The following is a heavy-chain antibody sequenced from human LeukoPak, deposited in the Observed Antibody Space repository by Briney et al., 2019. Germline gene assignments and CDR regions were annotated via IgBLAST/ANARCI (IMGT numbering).Heavy chain of an antibody. CDR3: ARVHYEDAFDI. Sequence: PSETLSLTCAVSGGSISSGGYSWSWIRQPPGKGLEWIGYIYHSGSTYYNPSLKSRVTISVDRSKNQFSLKLSSVTAADTAVYYCARVHYEDAFDIWGQGTMVTVSS. CDR1: GGSISSGGYS. V-gene: IGHV4-30-2*01. CDR2: IYHSGST. D-gene: IGHD3-22*01. J-gene: IGHJ3*02.